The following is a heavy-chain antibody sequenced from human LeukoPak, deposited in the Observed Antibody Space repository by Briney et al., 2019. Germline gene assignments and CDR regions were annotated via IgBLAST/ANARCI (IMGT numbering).Heavy chain of an antibody. Sequence: PSETLSLTCTVSGGSISSYYWSWIRQPAGKGLEWIGYIYYSGSTNYNPSLKSRVTISVDTSKNQFSLKLSSVTAADTAVYYCARVGYSSSIDYWGQGTLVTVSS. CDR1: GGSISSYY. CDR3: ARVGYSSSIDY. CDR2: IYYSGST. D-gene: IGHD6-6*01. V-gene: IGHV4-59*12. J-gene: IGHJ4*02.